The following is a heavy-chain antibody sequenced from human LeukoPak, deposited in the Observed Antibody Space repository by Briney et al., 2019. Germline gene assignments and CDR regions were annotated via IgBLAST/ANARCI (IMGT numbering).Heavy chain of an antibody. J-gene: IGHJ4*02. V-gene: IGHV3-23*01. D-gene: IGHD2-21*02. CDR1: GFTFGSYT. CDR2: IGTSGRNT. Sequence: GGSLRLSCAACGFTFGSYTMTWFRQAPGKGLEWVSTIGTSGRNTYYADSVKGRFTISRDNSRNTLYLQINSLRAEDTAIYYCAKGDGGTYPYDYWGQGILVTVSS. CDR3: AKGDGGTYPYDY.